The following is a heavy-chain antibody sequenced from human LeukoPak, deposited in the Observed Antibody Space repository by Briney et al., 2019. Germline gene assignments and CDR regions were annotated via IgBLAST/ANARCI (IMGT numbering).Heavy chain of an antibody. CDR2: ISGSGAIT. V-gene: IGHV3-23*01. J-gene: IGHJ6*02. CDR1: GFTFSNYA. CDR3: AKRRGYISDDMDV. D-gene: IGHD5-18*01. Sequence: GGSLRLSCAASGFTFSNYAMSWARQAPGKGLEWGSSISGSGAITYYADSVKGRFPISRDNSKTTLYLQMNSLRAEDTAVYYCAKRRGYISDDMDVWGQGTTVTVSS.